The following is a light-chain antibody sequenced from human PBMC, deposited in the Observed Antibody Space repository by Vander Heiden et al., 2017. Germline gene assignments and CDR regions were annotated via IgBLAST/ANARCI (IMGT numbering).Light chain of an antibody. Sequence: DIQMTQSPSSLSASVGDRVTITCQASQDISNYLNWYQQKPGKAPKLLIYDASNLETGVPSRFSGSGSGTDFTFTISSLQPEDIATYYSQQYDNLPLLTFGGGTKVEIK. J-gene: IGKJ4*01. CDR3: QQYDNLPLLT. CDR1: QDISNY. CDR2: DAS. V-gene: IGKV1-33*01.